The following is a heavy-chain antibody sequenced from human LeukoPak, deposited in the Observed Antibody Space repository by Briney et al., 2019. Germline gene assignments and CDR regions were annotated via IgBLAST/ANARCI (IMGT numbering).Heavy chain of an antibody. Sequence: GGSLRLSCAASGFTFSSYAISWVRQAPGKGLEWDSAISGSGGSTYYADSVKGRFTISRDSSKNTLYLQMNSLRAQDTAVYYCAKGHVSYYYYGMDVWGQGTTVTVSS. CDR3: AKGHVSYYYYGMDV. CDR2: ISGSGGST. V-gene: IGHV3-23*01. D-gene: IGHD3-16*01. J-gene: IGHJ6*02. CDR1: GFTFSSYA.